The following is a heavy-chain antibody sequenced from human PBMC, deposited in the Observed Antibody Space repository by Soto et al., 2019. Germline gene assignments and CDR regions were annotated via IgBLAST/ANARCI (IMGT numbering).Heavy chain of an antibody. CDR2: IYWNDDK. D-gene: IGHD2-15*01. V-gene: IGHV2-5*01. CDR1: GFSLSTSGVG. Sequence: SGPTLVNPTQTLKLTCTFSGFSLSTSGVGVGWIRQPPGKALEWLALIYWNDDKRYSPSLKSRLTITKDTSKNQVVLTMTNTDPVDTATYYCAHRSGPAHPFDYWGQGTLVTVS. CDR3: AHRSGPAHPFDY. J-gene: IGHJ4*02.